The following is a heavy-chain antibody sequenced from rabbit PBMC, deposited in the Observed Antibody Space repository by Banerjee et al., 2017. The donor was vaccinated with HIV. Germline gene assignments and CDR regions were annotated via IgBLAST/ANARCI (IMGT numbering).Heavy chain of an antibody. CDR2: VYAGSSGST. V-gene: IGHV1S45*01. CDR3: ARYVGDGGYSYANL. J-gene: IGHJ4*01. Sequence: QEQLVESGGGLVQPEGSLTLSCKASGFTLSSSDYMCWVRQAPGKGLEWIACVYAGSSGSTYYASWAKGRFTISKTSSTTVTLQMTSLTAADTATYFCARYVGDGGYSYANLWGQGTLVTVS. CDR1: GFTLSSSDY. D-gene: IGHD6-1*01.